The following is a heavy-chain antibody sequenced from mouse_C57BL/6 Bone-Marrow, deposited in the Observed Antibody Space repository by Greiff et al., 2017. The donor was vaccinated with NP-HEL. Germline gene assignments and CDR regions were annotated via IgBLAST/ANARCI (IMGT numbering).Heavy chain of an antibody. J-gene: IGHJ3*01. D-gene: IGHD2-4*01. CDR1: GFSLTSYA. V-gene: IGHV2-9-1*01. CDR3: ASPDYEETWFAY. Sequence: VKLMESGPGLVAPSQSLSITCTVSGFSLTSYAISWVRQPPGKGLEWLGVIWTGGGTNYNSALKSRLSISKDNSKSQVFLKMNSLQTDDTARYYCASPDYEETWFAYWGQGTLVTVSA. CDR2: IWTGGGT.